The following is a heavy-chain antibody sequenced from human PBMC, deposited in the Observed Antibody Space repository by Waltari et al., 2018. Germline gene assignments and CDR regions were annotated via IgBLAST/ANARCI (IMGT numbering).Heavy chain of an antibody. CDR1: GYSFTSFD. CDR3: AREFYYSDAFTGV. J-gene: IGHJ4*02. D-gene: IGHD4-17*01. V-gene: IGHV1-8*01. CDR2: MSTYSGNT. Sequence: VQLVQSGAEVKKPGASVKVSCKASGYSFTSFDIYWVRPAAGQGLEWRGWMSTYSGNTGYAEKFQGRVTMARDTAISTAYMELSSLRSEDTAVYYCAREFYYSDAFTGVWGQGTLVTVSS.